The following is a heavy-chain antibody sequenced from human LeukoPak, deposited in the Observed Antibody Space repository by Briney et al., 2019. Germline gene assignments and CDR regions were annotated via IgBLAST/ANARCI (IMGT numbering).Heavy chain of an antibody. V-gene: IGHV4-34*01. D-gene: IGHD4-23*01. CDR2: INHSGST. Sequence: SETLSLTCAVYGGSFSGYYWGWIRQPPGKGLEWIGEINHSGSTNYNPSLKSRVTISVDTSKNQFSLKLSSVTAADTAVYYCARGGRWTKVCYFDYWGQGTLVTVSS. CDR3: ARGGRWTKVCYFDY. J-gene: IGHJ4*02. CDR1: GGSFSGYY.